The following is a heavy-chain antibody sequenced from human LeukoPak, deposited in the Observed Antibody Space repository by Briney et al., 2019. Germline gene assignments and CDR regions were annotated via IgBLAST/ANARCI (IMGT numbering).Heavy chain of an antibody. V-gene: IGHV3-30*02. D-gene: IGHD6-13*01. J-gene: IGHJ4*02. CDR2: IRYDGSNK. CDR3: AREPAAGY. Sequence: TGGSLRLSCAASGFTFSSYGMHWVRQAPGKGLEWVAFIRYDGSNKYYADSVKGRFTISRDNAKNSLYLQMNSLRAEDTAVYYCAREPAAGYWGQGTLVTVSS. CDR1: GFTFSSYG.